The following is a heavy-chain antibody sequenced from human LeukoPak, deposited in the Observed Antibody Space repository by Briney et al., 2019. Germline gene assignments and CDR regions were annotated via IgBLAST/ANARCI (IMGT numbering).Heavy chain of an antibody. CDR1: GFTFSEYY. J-gene: IGHJ4*02. V-gene: IGHV3-11*01. Sequence: PGGCLRLSCAASGFTFSEYYMSWIRQAPGRGVEWVSYISSSGSTIYYADSVKGRFTISRDNAKNSLYLQMNSLRAEDTAVYYCARGFFRSSWHPTFDYWGQGTLVTVSS. CDR3: ARGFFRSSWHPTFDY. D-gene: IGHD6-13*01. CDR2: ISSSGSTI.